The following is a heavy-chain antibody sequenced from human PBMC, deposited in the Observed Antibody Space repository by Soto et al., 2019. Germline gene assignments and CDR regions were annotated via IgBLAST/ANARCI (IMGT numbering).Heavy chain of an antibody. Sequence: SETLSLTCAVYGGSFSGYYWSWIRQPPGKGLEWIGEINHSGSTNYNPSLKSRVTISVDTSKNQFSLKLSSVTAADTAVYYCASLMPLTGEDAFDIWGQGTMVTVSS. V-gene: IGHV4-34*01. CDR1: GGSFSGYY. CDR2: INHSGST. J-gene: IGHJ3*02. CDR3: ASLMPLTGEDAFDI. D-gene: IGHD7-27*01.